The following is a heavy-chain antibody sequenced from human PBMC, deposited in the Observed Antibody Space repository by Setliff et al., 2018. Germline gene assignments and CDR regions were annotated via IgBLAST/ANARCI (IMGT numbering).Heavy chain of an antibody. V-gene: IGHV4-34*01. D-gene: IGHD1-26*01. CDR3: ARCWDLVRVNAFDI. Sequence: SEALSLTCAVDGGSFSGHYWSWIRQSPGKGLEWIGEINYGGFTKYNPSLKSRVTISVDTSKNQFSLKLSSVTAADTAVYYCARCWDLVRVNAFDIWGQGSLVT. J-gene: IGHJ3*02. CDR2: INYGGFT. CDR1: GGSFSGHY.